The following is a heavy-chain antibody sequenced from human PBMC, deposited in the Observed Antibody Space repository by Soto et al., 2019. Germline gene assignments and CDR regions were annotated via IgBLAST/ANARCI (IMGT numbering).Heavy chain of an antibody. CDR2: VNPILAMS. CDR1: GDTFSFYT. V-gene: IGHV1-69*02. J-gene: IGHJ4*02. Sequence: QVQLVQSGAEVKKPGSSVKVSCKASGDTFSFYTLNWVRQAPGQGFEWVGRVNPILAMSSSAHKFQGRVSMFXXXXXXXXXXXXXXXRSXXXXXYYCATSYGSGSSPFDYWGQGTLVTVSS. D-gene: IGHD3-10*01. CDR3: ATSYGSGSSPFDY.